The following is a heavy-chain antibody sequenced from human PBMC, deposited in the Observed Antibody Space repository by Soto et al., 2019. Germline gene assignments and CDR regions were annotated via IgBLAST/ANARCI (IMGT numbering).Heavy chain of an antibody. Sequence: EASVKVSCKASGYTFTSYAMHWVRQAPGQRLEWMGWINAGNGNTKYSQKFQGRVTITRDTSASTAYMELSSLRSEDTAVYYCARDQRIAAAGNYYYYYGMDVWGQGTTVTVSS. CDR1: GYTFTSYA. V-gene: IGHV1-3*01. J-gene: IGHJ6*02. CDR3: ARDQRIAAAGNYYYYYGMDV. CDR2: INAGNGNT. D-gene: IGHD6-13*01.